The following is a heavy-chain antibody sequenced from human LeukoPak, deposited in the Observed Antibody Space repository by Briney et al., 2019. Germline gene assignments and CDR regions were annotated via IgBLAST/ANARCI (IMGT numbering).Heavy chain of an antibody. D-gene: IGHD5-18*01. CDR3: AKLEMDTAMVDY. V-gene: IGHV3-33*06. Sequence: PGGSLRLSCAASGFTFSDFWMTWVRQAPGKGLEWVAVIWYDGSNKYYADSVKGRFTISRDNSKNTLYLQMNSLRAEDTAVYYCAKLEMDTAMVDYWGQGTLVTVSS. CDR1: GFTFSDFW. CDR2: IWYDGSNK. J-gene: IGHJ4*02.